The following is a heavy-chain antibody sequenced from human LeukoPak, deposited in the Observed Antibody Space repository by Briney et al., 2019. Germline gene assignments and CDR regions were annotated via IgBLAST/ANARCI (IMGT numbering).Heavy chain of an antibody. V-gene: IGHV4-34*01. J-gene: IGHJ5*02. CDR2: INHSGST. CDR3: ARSYCSSTSFWFDP. CDR1: GGSFSGYY. Sequence: SETLSFTCAVYGGSFSGYYWSWIRQPPGKGLEWIGEINHSGSTNYNPSLKSRVTISVDTSKNQFSLKLSSVTAADTAVYYCARSYCSSTSFWFDPWGQGTLVTVSS. D-gene: IGHD2-2*01.